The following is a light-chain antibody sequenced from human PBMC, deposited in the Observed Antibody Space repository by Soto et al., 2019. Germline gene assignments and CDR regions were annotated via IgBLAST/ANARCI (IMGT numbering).Light chain of an antibody. V-gene: IGLV2-14*01. Sequence: QSVLTQPASVSGSPGQSITIFCTGTSSDVGAYNYVSWYQQHPGTAPKLIIYDVTIRPSGVSDRFSGSKSGNTASLSISGLQAEDEADYYCSSYTTSTTLLVFGTGTKV. CDR2: DVT. CDR1: SSDVGAYNY. CDR3: SSYTTSTTLLV. J-gene: IGLJ1*01.